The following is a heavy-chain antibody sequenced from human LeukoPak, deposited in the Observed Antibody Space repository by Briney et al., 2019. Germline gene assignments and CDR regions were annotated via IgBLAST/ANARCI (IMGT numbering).Heavy chain of an antibody. V-gene: IGHV3-74*01. CDR2: ISGDGSMT. J-gene: IGHJ4*02. D-gene: IGHD6-6*01. CDR1: GFTCRSYW. CDR3: ARYSSSSGGASHYLDY. Sequence: PGGSLRLSCAVSGFTCRSYWMHWVRQAPGKGLVWVSRISGDGSMTNYADSVKGRFTISRDNAKNTVYLQMNSLRAEDTAVYYCARYSSSSGGASHYLDYWGQGTLVTVSS.